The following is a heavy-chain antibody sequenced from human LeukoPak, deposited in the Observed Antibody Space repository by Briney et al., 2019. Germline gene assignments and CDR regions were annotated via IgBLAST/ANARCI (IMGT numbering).Heavy chain of an antibody. CDR2: INPNSGGT. D-gene: IGHD3-10*01. Sequence: WASVKVSCKASGYTFTGYYMHWVRQAPGQGLEWMGWINPNSGGTNYAQKFQGRVTMTRDTSISTAYMELSRLRSDDTAVYYCARRYYYGSGSPGLDYWGQGTLVTVSS. CDR3: ARRYYYGSGSPGLDY. J-gene: IGHJ4*02. CDR1: GYTFTGYY. V-gene: IGHV1-2*02.